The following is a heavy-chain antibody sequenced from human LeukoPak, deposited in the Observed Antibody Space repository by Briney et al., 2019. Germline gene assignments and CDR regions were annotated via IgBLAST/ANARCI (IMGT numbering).Heavy chain of an antibody. Sequence: GASVKVSCKASGYTFTGYYMHWVRQAPGQGLEWMGWINPNSGGTNYAQKFQGWVTMTRDTSIGTAYMELSRLRSDDTAVYYCARGTIAAAGTVDYWGQGTLVTVSS. D-gene: IGHD6-13*01. CDR3: ARGTIAAAGTVDY. CDR1: GYTFTGYY. J-gene: IGHJ4*02. V-gene: IGHV1-2*04. CDR2: INPNSGGT.